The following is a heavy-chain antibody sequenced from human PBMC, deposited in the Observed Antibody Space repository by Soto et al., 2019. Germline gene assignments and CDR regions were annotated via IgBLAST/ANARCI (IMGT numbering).Heavy chain of an antibody. CDR1: GGSISSGDYY. V-gene: IGHV4-30-4*01. D-gene: IGHD1-7*01. J-gene: IGHJ3*02. Sequence: PSETLSLTCTVSGGSISSGDYYWSWIRQPPGKGLERIGYIYYSGSTYYNPSLKSRVTISVDTSKNQFSLKLSSVTAADTAVYYCAREELRDAFDIWGQGTMVTVSS. CDR2: IYYSGST. CDR3: AREELRDAFDI.